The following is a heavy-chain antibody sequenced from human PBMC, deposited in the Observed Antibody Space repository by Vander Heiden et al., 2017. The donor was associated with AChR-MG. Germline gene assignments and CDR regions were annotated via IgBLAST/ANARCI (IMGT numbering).Heavy chain of an antibody. Sequence: EVQLVESGGGLVQPGGSLRLSCAASGFTFSDYDMHWVRQPTGRRLEWVSGVSIPGDPYYPASLKGRFTISRENAKNSLYLQMNSLTAGDTAVYDGARAVWGSKLGCEIWGQGTMGTVSS. CDR1: GFTFSDYD. J-gene: IGHJ3*02. V-gene: IGHV3-13*05. D-gene: IGHD7-27*01. CDR3: ARAVWGSKLGCEI. CDR2: VSIPGDP.